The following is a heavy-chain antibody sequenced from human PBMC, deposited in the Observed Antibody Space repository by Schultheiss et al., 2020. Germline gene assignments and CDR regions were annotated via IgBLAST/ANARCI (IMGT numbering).Heavy chain of an antibody. CDR3: AKDLGSGWYYYYGMDV. V-gene: IGHV3-23*01. J-gene: IGHJ6*02. Sequence: GGSLRLSCAASGFTFSSYAMSWVRQAPGKGLEWVSAISGSGGSTYYADSVKGRFTISRDNSKNTLNLQMNSLRAEDTAVYYCAKDLGSGWYYYYGMDVWGQGTTVTVSS. CDR2: ISGSGGST. CDR1: GFTFSSYA. D-gene: IGHD2-15*01.